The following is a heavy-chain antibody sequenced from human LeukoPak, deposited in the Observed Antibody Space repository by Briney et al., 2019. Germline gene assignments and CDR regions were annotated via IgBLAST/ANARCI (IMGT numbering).Heavy chain of an antibody. J-gene: IGHJ4*02. CDR3: AKDRITIFGVVMDQ. CDR1: GFTFSRYA. V-gene: IGHV3-23*01. Sequence: GGSPRLSCAASGFTFSRYAMTWVRQTPGKRLEWVSSISGPGDHTYYAGSVKGRFTISRDNSENALYLQMNSLRADDTAVYYCAKDRITIFGVVMDQWGQGTLVTVSS. D-gene: IGHD3-3*01. CDR2: ISGPGDHT.